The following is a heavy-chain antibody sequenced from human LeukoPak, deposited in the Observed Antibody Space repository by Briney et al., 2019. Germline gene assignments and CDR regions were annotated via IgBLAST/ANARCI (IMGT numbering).Heavy chain of an antibody. CDR3: ARDPYYYDSSGYYYDYYYMDV. Sequence: NPSETLSLTCTVSGGSISSSSYYWGWIRQPPGKGLEWIGSIYYSGSTYYNPSLKSRVTISVDTSKNQFSLKLSSVTAADTAVYYCARDPYYYDSSGYYYDYYYMDVWGKGTTVTVSS. V-gene: IGHV4-39*07. J-gene: IGHJ6*03. D-gene: IGHD3-22*01. CDR1: GGSISSSSYY. CDR2: IYYSGST.